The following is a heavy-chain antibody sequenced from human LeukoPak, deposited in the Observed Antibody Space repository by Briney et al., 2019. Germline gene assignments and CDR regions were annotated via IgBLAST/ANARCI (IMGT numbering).Heavy chain of an antibody. CDR1: GGSISSTNYY. J-gene: IGHJ5*02. CDR3: ARQRSNSGYYSNWFDP. CDR2: IYYSGNT. Sequence: PSETLSLTCTVSGGSISSTNYYWGWIRQPPGKGLEWIGTIYYSGNTYYNPSLKSRVTIFVDTSKNHFSLKLSFVIASDTAVYYCARQRSNSGYYSNWFDPWGQGTLVTVSS. D-gene: IGHD3-3*01. V-gene: IGHV4-39*01.